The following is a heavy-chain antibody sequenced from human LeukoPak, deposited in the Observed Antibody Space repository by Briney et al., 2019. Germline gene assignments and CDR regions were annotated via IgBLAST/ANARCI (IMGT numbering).Heavy chain of an antibody. J-gene: IGHJ6*02. V-gene: IGHV3-23*01. D-gene: IGHD2-21*01. CDR2: ISGSGGST. CDR3: ARNSDLDV. Sequence: GGSLRLSCEASGFTFSAYAMTWVRQAPGKGLEWVSAISGSGGSTYYADSVKGRFTISRDNSKNTLYLQMNSLRAEDTAVYYCARNSDLDVWGQGTTVTVSS. CDR1: GFTFSAYA.